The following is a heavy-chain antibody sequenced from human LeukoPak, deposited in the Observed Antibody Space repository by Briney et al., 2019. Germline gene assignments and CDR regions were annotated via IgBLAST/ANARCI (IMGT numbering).Heavy chain of an antibody. D-gene: IGHD1-26*01. Sequence: GASVKVSCKASGGTFSSYAISWVRQAPGQGLEWMGWINPNSGGTNYAQKFQGRVTMTRDTSISTAYMELSRLRSDDTAVYYCARENSGSSGFDYWGQGTLVTVSS. V-gene: IGHV1-2*02. CDR2: INPNSGGT. J-gene: IGHJ4*02. CDR1: GGTFSSYA. CDR3: ARENSGSSGFDY.